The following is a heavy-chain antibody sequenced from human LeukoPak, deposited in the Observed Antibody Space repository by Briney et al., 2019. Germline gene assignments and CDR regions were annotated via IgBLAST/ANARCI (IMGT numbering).Heavy chain of an antibody. D-gene: IGHD6-13*01. Sequence: PSETLSLTCTVSGGSISSSSYYWGWIRQPPGKGLEWIGSIYYSGSTYYNPSLKSRVTISVDTSKNQFSLDLSSVTAADTAVYYCASGPYPAAGTDHQFDYWGQGTLVTVSS. V-gene: IGHV4-39*07. CDR3: ASGPYPAAGTDHQFDY. CDR1: GGSISSSSYY. J-gene: IGHJ4*02. CDR2: IYYSGST.